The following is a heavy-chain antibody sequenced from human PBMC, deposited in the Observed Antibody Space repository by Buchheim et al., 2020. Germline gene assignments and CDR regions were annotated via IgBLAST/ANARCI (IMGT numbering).Heavy chain of an antibody. J-gene: IGHJ4*02. CDR1: GFTFSSYS. CDR3: ARDTGFVRSTRRSFDY. D-gene: IGHD3-16*02. V-gene: IGHV3-21*01. Sequence: EVQLVESGGGLVKPGGSLRLSCAASGFTFSSYSMNWVRQAPGKGLEWVSSISSSSSYIYYADSVKGRFTISRDNAKKQLYLQMNSLRAEDTAVYYCARDTGFVRSTRRSFDYWGQGTL. CDR2: ISSSSSYI.